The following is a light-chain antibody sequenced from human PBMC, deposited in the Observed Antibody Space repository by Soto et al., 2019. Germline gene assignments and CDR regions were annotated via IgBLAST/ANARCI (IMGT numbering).Light chain of an antibody. CDR2: AAS. CDR3: QQLNSYLLFT. J-gene: IGKJ3*01. V-gene: IGKV1-9*01. Sequence: DIPLTQSPSFLSASVGDRVTITCRASQGISSYLAWYQQKPGKAPKLLIYAASTLQSGVPSRFSGSGSGTEFTLTISSLQPEDFATYYCQQLNSYLLFTFGPWTKVDIK. CDR1: QGISSY.